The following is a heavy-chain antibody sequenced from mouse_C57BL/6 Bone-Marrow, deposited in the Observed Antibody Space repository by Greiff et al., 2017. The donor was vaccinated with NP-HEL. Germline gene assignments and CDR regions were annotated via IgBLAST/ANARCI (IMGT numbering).Heavy chain of an antibody. CDR2: IYPSDSET. CDR1: GYTFTSYW. D-gene: IGHD2-1*01. J-gene: IGHJ3*01. Sequence: QVQLLQPGAELVRPGSSVKLSCKASGYTFTSYWMDWVKQRPGQGLEWIGNIYPSDSETHYNQKFKDKATLTVDKSSSTAYMQLSSLTSEDSAVYYCAREGDYGNYGADWGQGTLVTVSA. CDR3: AREGDYGNYGAD. V-gene: IGHV1-61*01.